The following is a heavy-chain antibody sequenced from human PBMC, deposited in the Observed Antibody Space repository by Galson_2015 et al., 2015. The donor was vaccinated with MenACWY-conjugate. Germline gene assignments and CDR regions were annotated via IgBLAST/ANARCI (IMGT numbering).Heavy chain of an antibody. CDR1: GFPLSGYW. Sequence: LRLSCAASGFPLSGYWMAWVRQAPGKGLEWVANIKQDGSEKYYVDSVKGRFTISRDNAKNSLYPEMNSLRAEDTAVYYCARDHPSTYGIAWDLFELWGQGTMVTVSS. V-gene: IGHV3-7*03. D-gene: IGHD4-17*01. CDR2: IKQDGSEK. J-gene: IGHJ3*01. CDR3: ARDHPSTYGIAWDLFEL.